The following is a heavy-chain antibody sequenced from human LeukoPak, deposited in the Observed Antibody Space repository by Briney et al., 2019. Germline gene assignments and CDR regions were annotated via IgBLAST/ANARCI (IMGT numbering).Heavy chain of an antibody. Sequence: GGSLRLSCVASGFTFSGSAVHWVRQASGKGLEWVAFIRFDGSNKYYADSVMGRFTISRDNSKNTLYLQMTSLRAEDTAVYYCAKDHFPYRALCTFDYWGQGTLVTVSS. J-gene: IGHJ4*02. V-gene: IGHV3-30*02. CDR1: GFTFSGSA. D-gene: IGHD3-3*02. CDR3: AKDHFPYRALCTFDY. CDR2: IRFDGSNK.